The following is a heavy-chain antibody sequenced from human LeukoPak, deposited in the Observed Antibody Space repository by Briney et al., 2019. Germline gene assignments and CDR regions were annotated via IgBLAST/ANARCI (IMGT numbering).Heavy chain of an antibody. D-gene: IGHD2-2*01. V-gene: IGHV3-48*04. Sequence: GGSLRLSCAASGFTFSAYSMHWVRQAPEKGLEWVSYIDPSSDTVYYADSVRGRFTISRDNAKNSLYLQMNSLRAEDTALYYCALYCSSTSCYGLVWWGQGTLVTVSS. CDR2: IDPSSDTV. CDR1: GFTFSAYS. CDR3: ALYCSSTSCYGLVW. J-gene: IGHJ4*02.